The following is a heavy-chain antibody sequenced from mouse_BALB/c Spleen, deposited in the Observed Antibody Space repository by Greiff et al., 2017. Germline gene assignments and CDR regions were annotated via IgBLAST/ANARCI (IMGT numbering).Heavy chain of an antibody. D-gene: IGHD1-1*01. CDR3: ATTVVATDFDV. CDR1: GFTFSSYG. CDR2: INSNGGST. J-gene: IGHJ1*01. Sequence: EVQRVESGGGLVQPGGSLKLSCAASGFTFSSYGMSWVRQTPDKRLELVATINSNGGSTYYPDSVKGRFTISRDNAKNTLYLQMSSLKSEDTAMYYCATTVVATDFDVWGAGTTVTVSS. V-gene: IGHV5-6-3*01.